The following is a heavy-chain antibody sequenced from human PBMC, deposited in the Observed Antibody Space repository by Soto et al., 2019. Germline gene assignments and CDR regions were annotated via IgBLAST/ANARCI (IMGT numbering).Heavy chain of an antibody. V-gene: IGHV3-53*01. CDR3: ARGCSSTSCYYYGMDV. CDR1: GFTVSSNY. D-gene: IGHD2-2*01. Sequence: QPGGSLRLSCAASGFTVSSNYMSWVRQAPGKGLEWVSVIYSGGSTYYADSVKGRFTISRDNSKNTLYLQMNSLRAEDTAVYYCARGCSSTSCYYYGMDVWGQGTTVTVSS. CDR2: IYSGGST. J-gene: IGHJ6*02.